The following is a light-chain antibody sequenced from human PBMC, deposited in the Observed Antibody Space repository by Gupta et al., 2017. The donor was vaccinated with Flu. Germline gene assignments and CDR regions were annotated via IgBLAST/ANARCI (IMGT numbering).Light chain of an antibody. Sequence: DIQLTQSPSFLSASVGDRVTITCRASQGISSYLAWYQQKPGKAPKLLIYAASTLQRGVPARFSGSGSGTEFTLTISSLQPEDFATDDCQQRNCDPGGITFGPGTRVDIK. J-gene: IGKJ3*01. CDR2: AAS. V-gene: IGKV1-9*01. CDR1: QGISSY. CDR3: QQRNCDPGGIT.